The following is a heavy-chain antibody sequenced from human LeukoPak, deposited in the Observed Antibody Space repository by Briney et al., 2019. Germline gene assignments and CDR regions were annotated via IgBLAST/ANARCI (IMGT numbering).Heavy chain of an antibody. Sequence: GGSLRLSCAASGFGFSSYAMHWVRQAPGKGLEWVAFIRYDGSNKYYADSVKGRFTISRDNSKNTLYLQMNSLRAEDTAVYYCAKDLSSGSYPDYWGQGTLVTVSS. CDR2: IRYDGSNK. CDR3: AKDLSSGSYPDY. CDR1: GFGFSSYA. D-gene: IGHD1-26*01. J-gene: IGHJ4*02. V-gene: IGHV3-30*02.